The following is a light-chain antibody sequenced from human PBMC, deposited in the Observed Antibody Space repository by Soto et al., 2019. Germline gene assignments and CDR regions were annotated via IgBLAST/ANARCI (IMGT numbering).Light chain of an antibody. Sequence: DIQMTQSPSTLSASVGDRVTITCRASQSISSWLAWYQQKPGKAPKLLIYDASSLESGVPSRFSGSGSGTDFTLTISSLQPDDFATYYCQQYNGYSITFGQGTRLEIK. CDR3: QQYNGYSIT. V-gene: IGKV1-5*01. CDR2: DAS. CDR1: QSISSW. J-gene: IGKJ5*01.